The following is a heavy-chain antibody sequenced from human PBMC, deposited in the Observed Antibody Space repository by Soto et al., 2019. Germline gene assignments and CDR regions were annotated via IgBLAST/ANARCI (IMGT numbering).Heavy chain of an antibody. CDR2: IYYSGST. CDR3: ARARGYCSGGNCYSTLYYYYMDV. V-gene: IGHV4-59*01. D-gene: IGHD2-15*01. CDR1: GDSIRSYY. Sequence: SETLSLTCIVSGDSIRSYYWSWIRQPPGKGLEWIGYIYYSGSTNYNTSLKSRVTMSVDTSKNQFSLKLSSVTAADTAVYYCARARGYCSGGNCYSTLYYYYMDVWGKGTTVTVSS. J-gene: IGHJ6*03.